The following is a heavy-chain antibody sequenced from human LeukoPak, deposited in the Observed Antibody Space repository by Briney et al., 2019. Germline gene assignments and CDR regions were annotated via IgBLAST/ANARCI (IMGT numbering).Heavy chain of an antibody. CDR3: ARRAPSHDFDY. CDR1: GLTFSSYS. J-gene: IGHJ4*02. Sequence: GGSLRLSCAASGLTFSSYSMNWVRQAPGKGLEWVSAISTSGSSIYYADSVKGRFTISRDNAKNSLYLLMNSLRAEDTAVYYCARRAPSHDFDYWGQGTLVTVSS. V-gene: IGHV3-21*06. CDR2: ISTSGSSI.